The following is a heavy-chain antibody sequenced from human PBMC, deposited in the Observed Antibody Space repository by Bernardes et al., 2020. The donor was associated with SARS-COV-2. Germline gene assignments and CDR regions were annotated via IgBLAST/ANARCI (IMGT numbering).Heavy chain of an antibody. D-gene: IGHD3-16*01. J-gene: IGHJ3*02. CDR1: GFTFSNYW. V-gene: IGHV3-7*04. CDR2: IKPDGSEK. CDR3: ARSGGSI. Sequence: GSLRLSCSVSGFTFSNYWMGWVRQAPGKGLEWVANIKPDGSEKYYVDSVKGRFTISRDNAKNSVYLQVDNLRAEDTAVYYCARSGGSIWGQGTMVTVSS.